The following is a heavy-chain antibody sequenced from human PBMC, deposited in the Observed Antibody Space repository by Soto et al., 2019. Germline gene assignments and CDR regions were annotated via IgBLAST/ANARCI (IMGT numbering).Heavy chain of an antibody. Sequence: SETLSLTCTVSGGSISSGGYYWSWVRQHPGKGLEWIGYIYYSGSTYYNPSLKSRVTISVDTSKNQFSLKLSSVTAADTAVYYCARVQIMAAAAPHLFDPWGQGTLVTVSS. CDR2: IYYSGST. CDR3: ARVQIMAAAAPHLFDP. V-gene: IGHV4-31*03. CDR1: GGSISSGGYY. J-gene: IGHJ5*02. D-gene: IGHD6-13*01.